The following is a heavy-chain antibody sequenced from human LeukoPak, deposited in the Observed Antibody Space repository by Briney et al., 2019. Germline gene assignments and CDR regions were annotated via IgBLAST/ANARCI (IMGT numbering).Heavy chain of an antibody. CDR2: IKPKSGGT. D-gene: IGHD2-15*01. CDR3: ARGYCSGGSCYSVENWFDP. CDR1: GYTFTGYY. J-gene: IGHJ5*02. V-gene: IGHV1-2*06. Sequence: GASVKVSSKAAGYTFTGYYMFWVRQAPGQGLEWMARIKPKSGGTNYAQKFQGRVTMTRDTSISTAYMELSRLRSDDTAVYYCARGYCSGGSCYSVENWFDPWGQGTLVTVSS.